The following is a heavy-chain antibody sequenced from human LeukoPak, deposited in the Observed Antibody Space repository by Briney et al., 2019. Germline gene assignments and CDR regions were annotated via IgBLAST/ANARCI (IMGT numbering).Heavy chain of an antibody. CDR3: ARSYRDYDILTGYYARFDY. D-gene: IGHD3-9*01. J-gene: IGHJ4*02. Sequence: GSSVKVSCKASGGTFSSYAISWVRQAPGQGLEWMGGIIPIFGTANYAQKFQGRVTITADESTSTAYMELSSLRSEGTAVYYCARSYRDYDILTGYYARFDYWGQGTLVTVSS. CDR2: IIPIFGTA. V-gene: IGHV1-69*01. CDR1: GGTFSSYA.